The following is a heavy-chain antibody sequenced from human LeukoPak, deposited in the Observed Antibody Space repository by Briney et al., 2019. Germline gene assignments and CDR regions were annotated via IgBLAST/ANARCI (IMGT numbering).Heavy chain of an antibody. J-gene: IGHJ5*02. CDR3: AKDSFLRGTPWS. Sequence: GGSLRLSRAASGFTFSSYAMSWVRQAPGKGLEWVSAISGSGGSTYYADSVKGWFTISRDNSKNTLYLQMNSLRAEDTAVYYCAKDSFLRGTPWSWGQGTLVTVSS. D-gene: IGHD3-10*01. CDR1: GFTFSSYA. V-gene: IGHV3-23*01. CDR2: ISGSGGST.